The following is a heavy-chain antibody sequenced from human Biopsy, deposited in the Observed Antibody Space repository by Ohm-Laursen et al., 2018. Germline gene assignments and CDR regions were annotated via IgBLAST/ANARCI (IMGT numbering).Heavy chain of an antibody. Sequence: SDTLSLTCIVSGGSLSSYSWSWIRQPAGKGLEWIGQIYTSGITNYNPSLKSRVTMSVDTSKNKFSLRVSSVTAADTAVYYCARDRDRRGWFDPWGQGTLVTVSS. CDR3: ARDRDRRGWFDP. D-gene: IGHD1-14*01. CDR2: IYTSGIT. J-gene: IGHJ5*02. V-gene: IGHV4-4*07. CDR1: GGSLSSYS.